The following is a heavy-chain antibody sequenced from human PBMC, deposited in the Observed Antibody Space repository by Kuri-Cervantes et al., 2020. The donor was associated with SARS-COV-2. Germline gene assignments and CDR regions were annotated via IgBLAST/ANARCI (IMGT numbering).Heavy chain of an antibody. CDR2: ISSSSSYI. D-gene: IGHD2-21*02. Sequence: GESLKISCAASGFTFSSYSMNWVRQAPGKGLEWVSSISSSSSYIYYADPVKGRFTISRDNAKNSLYLQMNSLRAEDTAVYYCARDGDSYIPVLDYWGQGTLVTVSS. CDR1: GFTFSSYS. J-gene: IGHJ4*02. CDR3: ARDGDSYIPVLDY. V-gene: IGHV3-21*01.